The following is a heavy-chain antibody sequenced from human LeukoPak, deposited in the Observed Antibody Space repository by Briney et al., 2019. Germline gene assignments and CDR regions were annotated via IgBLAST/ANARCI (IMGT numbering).Heavy chain of an antibody. J-gene: IGHJ4*02. CDR3: ARALTIFGVYVLNY. V-gene: IGHV1-3*01. CDR1: GYTFTSYA. CDR2: INAGNGNT. Sequence: ASVKVSCKASGYTFTSYAMHWARQAPGQRLEWMGWINAGNGNTKYSQKFQGRVTITRDTSASTAYMELSSLRSEDTAVYYCARALTIFGVYVLNYWGQGTLVTVSS. D-gene: IGHD3-3*01.